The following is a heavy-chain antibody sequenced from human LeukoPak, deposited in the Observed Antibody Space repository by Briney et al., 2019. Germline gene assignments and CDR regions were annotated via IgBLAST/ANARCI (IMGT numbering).Heavy chain of an antibody. D-gene: IGHD3-10*01. CDR2: IYTSGST. V-gene: IGHV4-61*02. Sequence: SETLSLTCTVSGDSISSGSYYWSWIRQPAGKGLEWIGLIYTSGSTNYNPSLKSRVTISLDTSKNQFSLNLNSVTAADTAVYYCARDPSLWFGELAGYFDYWGQGTLVTVSS. CDR3: ARDPSLWFGELAGYFDY. CDR1: GDSISSGSYY. J-gene: IGHJ4*02.